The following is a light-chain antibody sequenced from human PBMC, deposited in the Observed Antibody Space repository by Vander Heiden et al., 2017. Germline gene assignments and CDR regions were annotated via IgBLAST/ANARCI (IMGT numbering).Light chain of an antibody. V-gene: IGKV2-28*01. CDR2: LGS. CDR1: QSLLHSNGYNY. J-gene: IGKJ3*01. CDR3: RQALQTPRT. Sequence: DLVMTQSPLSLPVTPGEPASISCRYSQSLLHSNGYNYLDWYLQKPGQSPQLLIYLGSNRASGVPDRFSGSGSGTDFTLKISRVEAEDVGVYYCRQALQTPRTFGPGTKVDIK.